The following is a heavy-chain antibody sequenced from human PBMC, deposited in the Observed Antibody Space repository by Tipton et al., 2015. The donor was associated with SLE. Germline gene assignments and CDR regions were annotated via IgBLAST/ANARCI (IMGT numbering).Heavy chain of an antibody. CDR3: ARWDGGSSGWSLGY. CDR1: GFIFSIYG. D-gene: IGHD6-19*01. Sequence: SLRLSCSASGFIFSIYGMHWVRQAPGKGLEWVTLIWFDGSNKYYADSVKGRFTVSRDNSNNTLYLQMNSLTAEDTAVYYCARWDGGSSGWSLGYWGQGTRVTVSS. J-gene: IGHJ4*02. V-gene: IGHV3-33*01. CDR2: IWFDGSNK.